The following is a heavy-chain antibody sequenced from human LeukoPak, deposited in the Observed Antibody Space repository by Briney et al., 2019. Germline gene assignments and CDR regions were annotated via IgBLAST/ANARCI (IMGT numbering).Heavy chain of an antibody. J-gene: IGHJ6*03. D-gene: IGHD3-10*01. Sequence: GGSMRLSCAASGFTFNSYAMSWVRQAPGKGLEWVSAISGSGGSTYYADSVKGRFTISRDNSKNTLYLQMNSLRAEDTAVYYCAKKGITMVRGVIRHYYYYMDVWGKGTTVTVSS. CDR2: ISGSGGST. CDR3: AKKGITMVRGVIRHYYYYMDV. V-gene: IGHV3-23*01. CDR1: GFTFNSYA.